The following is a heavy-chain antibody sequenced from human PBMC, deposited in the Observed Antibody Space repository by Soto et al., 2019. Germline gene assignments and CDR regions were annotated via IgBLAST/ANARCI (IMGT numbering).Heavy chain of an antibody. Sequence: APVKVSCKASGYTFTDYYIPWVRQAPGQGVEWLGWINPNSGGTNCAQRFQGSVTMNRDTSISTAYMELSRLRSDDSAVYYCARSKPNYDFWNDLISLDNFDIWGQGTMVTVSS. V-gene: IGHV1-2*02. D-gene: IGHD3-3*01. CDR2: INPNSGGT. J-gene: IGHJ3*02. CDR3: ARSKPNYDFWNDLISLDNFDI. CDR1: GYTFTDYY.